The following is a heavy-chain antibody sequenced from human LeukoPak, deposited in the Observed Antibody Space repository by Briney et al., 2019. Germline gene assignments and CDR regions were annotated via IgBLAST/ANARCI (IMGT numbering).Heavy chain of an antibody. CDR1: GFTFSNYG. V-gene: IGHV3-21*06. Sequence: GGSLRLSCAASGFTFSNYGMNWVRQAPGRGLEWVSFTDTSGRYVYYGDSVKGRFTISRDNAKNLLFLQMNGLRAEDTALYYCARGRSITLLRGVAMSDGFDIWGQGAMVAVSS. CDR3: ARGRSITLLRGVAMSDGFDI. D-gene: IGHD3-10*01. J-gene: IGHJ3*02. CDR2: TDTSGRYV.